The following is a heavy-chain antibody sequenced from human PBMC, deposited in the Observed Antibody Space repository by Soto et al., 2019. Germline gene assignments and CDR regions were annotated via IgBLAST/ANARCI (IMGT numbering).Heavy chain of an antibody. CDR3: ARDLASGGSSSSGGYDAFDI. Sequence: QVQLVESGGGVVQPGRSLRLSCAASGFTFSSYGMHWVRQAPGKGLEWVAVIWYDGSNKYYADSVKGRFTISRDNSKNTLYLQMKSLRAEDTAVYYCARDLASGGSSSSGGYDAFDIWGQGTMVTVSS. D-gene: IGHD6-6*01. CDR1: GFTFSSYG. J-gene: IGHJ3*02. V-gene: IGHV3-33*01. CDR2: IWYDGSNK.